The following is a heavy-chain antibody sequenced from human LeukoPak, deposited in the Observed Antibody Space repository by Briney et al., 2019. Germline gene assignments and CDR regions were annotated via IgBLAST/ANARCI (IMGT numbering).Heavy chain of an antibody. V-gene: IGHV3-64D*06. Sequence: LPGGSLRLSCSVSGFTLSTYAMHWVRQAPGKGLKYVSGISSGGGNTYYADSVKGRFTISRDNSKNTLYLQMSSLRVEDTAVYYCVKVDNYGGGAFDIWGQGTTVTVSS. D-gene: IGHD2-2*03. CDR3: VKVDNYGGGAFDI. CDR1: GFTLSTYA. J-gene: IGHJ3*02. CDR2: ISSGGGNT.